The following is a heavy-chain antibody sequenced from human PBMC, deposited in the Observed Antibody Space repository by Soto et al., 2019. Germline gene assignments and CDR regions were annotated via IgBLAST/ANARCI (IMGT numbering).Heavy chain of an antibody. CDR2: IYYSGST. CDR3: ARVSSWYWFDP. CDR1: GGSISSYY. J-gene: IGHJ5*02. V-gene: IGHV4-59*08. D-gene: IGHD6-13*01. Sequence: PSETLSLTCTVSGGSISSYYWSWIRQPPGKGLEWIGYIYYSGSTNYNPSLKSRVTISVDTSKNQFSLKLSSVTAADTAVYYCARVSSWYWFDPWGQGILVTVSS.